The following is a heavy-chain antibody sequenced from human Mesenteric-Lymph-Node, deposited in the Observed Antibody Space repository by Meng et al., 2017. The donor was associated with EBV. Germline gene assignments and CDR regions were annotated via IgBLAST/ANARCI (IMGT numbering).Heavy chain of an antibody. CDR3: AKGGYSFGYIDH. CDR2: IRDSGGIT. Sequence: EVQLLESGGGWRQPGGSLRLSCAASGFNFNNYGLSWVRQAPGKGLEWVSAIRDSGGITFYADSVQGRFTISRDDSRRTLYLQMNNLRVEDTAVYYCAKGGYSFGYIDHWGQGTLVTVSS. V-gene: IGHV3-23*01. D-gene: IGHD5-18*01. CDR1: GFNFNNYG. J-gene: IGHJ4*02.